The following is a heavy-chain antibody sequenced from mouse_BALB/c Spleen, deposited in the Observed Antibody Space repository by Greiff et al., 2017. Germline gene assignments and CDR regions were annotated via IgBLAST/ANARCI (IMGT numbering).Heavy chain of an antibody. J-gene: IGHJ4*01. CDR1: GFTFSSFG. D-gene: IGHD1-1*01. CDR2: ISSGSSTI. CDR3: ARSVYYYGSRGYAMDY. V-gene: IGHV5-17*02. Sequence: EVQGVESGGGLVQPGGSRKLSCAASGFTFSSFGMHWVRQAPEKGLEWVAYISSGSSTIYYADTVKGRFTISRDNPKNTLFLQMTSLRSEDTAMYYCARSVYYYGSRGYAMDYWGQGTSVTVSS.